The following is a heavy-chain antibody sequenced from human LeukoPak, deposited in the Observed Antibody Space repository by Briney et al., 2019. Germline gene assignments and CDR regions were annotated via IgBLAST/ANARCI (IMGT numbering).Heavy chain of an antibody. CDR1: GYSISSGYY. CDR3: ARGGLLFNWFDP. Sequence: PSETLSLTCAVSGYSISSGYYWGWIRQPPGKGLEWIGEINHSGSTNYNPSLKSRVTISVDTSKNQFSLKLSSVTAADTAVYYCARGGLLFNWFDPWGQGTLVTVSS. D-gene: IGHD2/OR15-2a*01. J-gene: IGHJ5*02. CDR2: INHSGST. V-gene: IGHV4-38-2*01.